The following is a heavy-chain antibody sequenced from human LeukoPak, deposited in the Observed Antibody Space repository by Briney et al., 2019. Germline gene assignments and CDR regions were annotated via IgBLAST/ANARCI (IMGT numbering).Heavy chain of an antibody. CDR3: ARGHYYDSSGYYYY. Sequence: PSETLSLTCAVYGGSFSGDYWSWIRQPPGKGLEWIGEINHSGSTNYNPSLKSRVTISVDTSKNQFSLKLSSVTAADTAVYYCARGHYYDSSGYYYYWGQGTLVTVSS. J-gene: IGHJ4*02. V-gene: IGHV4-34*01. D-gene: IGHD3-22*01. CDR2: INHSGST. CDR1: GGSFSGDY.